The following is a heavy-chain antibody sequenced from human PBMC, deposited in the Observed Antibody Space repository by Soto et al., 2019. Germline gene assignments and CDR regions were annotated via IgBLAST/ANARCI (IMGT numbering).Heavy chain of an antibody. CDR3: ARDVRYSISGWFDP. Sequence: ASVKVSCKASGYTFTSYGISWVRQAPGQGLEWMGWISGYNGNTNYAQNLQGRVTMTTDTSTSTAYMELRSLRSDDTAIYYCARDVRYSISGWFDPWGQGTLVTVSS. CDR2: ISGYNGNT. D-gene: IGHD6-13*01. J-gene: IGHJ5*02. CDR1: GYTFTSYG. V-gene: IGHV1-18*01.